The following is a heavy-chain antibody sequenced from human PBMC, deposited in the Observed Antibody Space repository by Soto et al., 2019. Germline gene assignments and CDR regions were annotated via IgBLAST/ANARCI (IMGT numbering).Heavy chain of an antibody. V-gene: IGHV3-30*18. CDR3: AKYYCSSTSCYVGYYYYYMDV. CDR2: ISYDGSNK. D-gene: IGHD2-2*01. CDR1: GFTFSSYS. J-gene: IGHJ6*03. Sequence: PGGSLRLSCAASGFTFSSYSMHWVRQAPGKGLEWVAVISYDGSNKYYADSVKGRFTISRDNSKNTLYLQMNSLRAEDTAVYYCAKYYCSSTSCYVGYYYYYMDVWGKGTTVTVSS.